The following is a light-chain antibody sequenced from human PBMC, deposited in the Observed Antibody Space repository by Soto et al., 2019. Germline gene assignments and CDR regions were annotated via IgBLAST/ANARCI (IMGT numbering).Light chain of an antibody. V-gene: IGKV3-20*01. CDR3: QQYGSSPIT. J-gene: IGKJ5*01. Sequence: EIVFTQSPGTLSLSPGERATLSCRASQSVSSSTYLAWYQQKAGQAPRLLIYDASSRATGIPDRFSGGGSRTDFTLTISRLEPEDFAVYYCQQYGSSPITFGQGTRLEIK. CDR2: DAS. CDR1: QSVSSSTY.